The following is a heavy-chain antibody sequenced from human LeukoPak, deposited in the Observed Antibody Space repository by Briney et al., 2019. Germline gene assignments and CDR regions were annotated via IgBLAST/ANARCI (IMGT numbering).Heavy chain of an antibody. CDR2: VSSGGVYK. CDR1: VFTFRSYT. D-gene: IGHD3-16*01. CDR3: ARPVVLRAYLRGPYYFDS. Sequence: PGGSLRLSCAASVFTFRSYTMHWVRQAPGKGLEWVSSVSSGGVYKFYADSVKGRFASSRDNAKNSLYLQMNSLRVEDTAVYYCARPVVLRAYLRGPYYFDSWGQGTLVTVSS. J-gene: IGHJ4*02. V-gene: IGHV3-21*01.